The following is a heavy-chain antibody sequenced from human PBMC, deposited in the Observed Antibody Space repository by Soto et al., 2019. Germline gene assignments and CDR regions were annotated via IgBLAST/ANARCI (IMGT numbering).Heavy chain of an antibody. Sequence: QVQLVQSGAEVKKRGSSVKVSCKASGGTFSSYAFSWVRQAPGQGLEWMGGIIPVFNTTNYAQKFQGRVTIIADESTGTAYMELSSLRSEDTAVYYCAREGEYSTGWYSLDYWGQGTLVTVSS. CDR1: GGTFSSYA. V-gene: IGHV1-69*01. J-gene: IGHJ4*02. CDR2: IIPVFNTT. D-gene: IGHD6-19*01. CDR3: AREGEYSTGWYSLDY.